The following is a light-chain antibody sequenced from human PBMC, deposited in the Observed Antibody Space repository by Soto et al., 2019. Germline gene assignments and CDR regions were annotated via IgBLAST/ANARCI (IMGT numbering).Light chain of an antibody. V-gene: IGKV3-20*01. J-gene: IGKJ4*01. CDR1: QSVNSNY. CDR3: QQYDTSPPLT. Sequence: EIVLTQSPGTLPLSPGDRAALFCRASQSVNSNYLAWYQQKPGQAPRLLLYGASSRAIGIPDRFSGSGSGTDFTLTISRLEPEDFAVYYCQQYDTSPPLTFGGGTKVEIK. CDR2: GAS.